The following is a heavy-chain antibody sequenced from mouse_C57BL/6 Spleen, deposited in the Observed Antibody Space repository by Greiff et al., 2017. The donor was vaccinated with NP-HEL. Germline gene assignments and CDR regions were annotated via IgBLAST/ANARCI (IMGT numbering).Heavy chain of an antibody. D-gene: IGHD3-1*01. CDR1: GFNIKDYY. J-gene: IGHJ3*01. CDR2: IDPEDGDT. Sequence: EVKVVESGAELVRPGASVKLSCTASGFNIKDYYMHWVKQRPEQGLEWIGRIDPEDGDTEYAPKFQGKATMTADTSSNTAYLQLSSLTSEDTAVYYCTPCDISAWFAYWGQGTLVTVSA. V-gene: IGHV14-1*01. CDR3: TPCDISAWFAY.